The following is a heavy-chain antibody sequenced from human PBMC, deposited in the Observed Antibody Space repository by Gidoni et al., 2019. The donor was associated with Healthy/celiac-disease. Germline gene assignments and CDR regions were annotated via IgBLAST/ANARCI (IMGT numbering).Heavy chain of an antibody. CDR2: INRSGST. CDR3: ARGRSGTVAGY. J-gene: IGHJ4*02. CDR1: GGSFSGYY. D-gene: IGHD4-17*01. V-gene: IGHV4-34*01. Sequence: QVQLQQWGAGLLKPSETLSLTCAVYGGSFSGYYWSWIRPPPGQGLEWIGEINRSGSTNYNPSLKSRVTISVDTSKNQFSLKLSSVTAADTAVYYCARGRSGTVAGYWGQGTLVTVSS.